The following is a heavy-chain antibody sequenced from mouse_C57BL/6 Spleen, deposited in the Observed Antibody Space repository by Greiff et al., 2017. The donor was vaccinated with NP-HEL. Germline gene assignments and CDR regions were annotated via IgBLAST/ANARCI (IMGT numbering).Heavy chain of an antibody. D-gene: IGHD2-1*01. J-gene: IGHJ3*01. CDR2: INPSSGYT. Sequence: QVQLQQSGAELAKPGASVKLSCKASGYTFTSYWMHWVKQRPGQGLEWIGYINPSSGYTKYNQKFKDKATLTADKSSRTAYMQLSSLTYEDSAVYYCARWGYYGNYGWFAYWGQGTLVTVSA. V-gene: IGHV1-7*01. CDR1: GYTFTSYW. CDR3: ARWGYYGNYGWFAY.